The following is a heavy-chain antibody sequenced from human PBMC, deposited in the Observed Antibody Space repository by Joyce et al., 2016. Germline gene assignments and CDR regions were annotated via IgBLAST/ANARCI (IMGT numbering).Heavy chain of an antibody. V-gene: IGHV5-10-1*03. CDR2: IDPSDSYT. CDR1: GYNFTNFW. J-gene: IGHJ4*02. D-gene: IGHD3-10*01. Sequence: EVQLVQSGAEVKKPGESLKISCTGSGYNFTNFWIGWVRQMPGKALEWMGRIDPSDSYTNYSPSFQGHVTISTDKSISTAYVQWRSLKASDTAIYYCARRHYGSGSYPLWGRGTLVTVSS. CDR3: ARRHYGSGSYPL.